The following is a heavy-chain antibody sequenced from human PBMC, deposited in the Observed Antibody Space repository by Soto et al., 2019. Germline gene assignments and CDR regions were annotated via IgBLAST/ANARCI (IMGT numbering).Heavy chain of an antibody. CDR2: IKTKIDGGTT. Sequence: EVQLVESGGGLVKPGGSLRLSCTVSGFIVSSAWMNWVRQAPGKGLEWVGRIKTKIDGGTTDYAAPVKGRFTISLEDSKNMLYLQMESLRTEETAVYYCTTPPHRALTEVTARSWGQETLVTVSS. CDR3: TTPPHRALTEVTARS. V-gene: IGHV3-15*07. J-gene: IGHJ5*02. CDR1: GFIVSSAW. D-gene: IGHD2-21*02.